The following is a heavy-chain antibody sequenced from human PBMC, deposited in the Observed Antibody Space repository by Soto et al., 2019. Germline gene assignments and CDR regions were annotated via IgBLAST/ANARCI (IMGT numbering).Heavy chain of an antibody. CDR1: GGSISSGDYY. CDR2: IYYSGTT. CDR3: ARAPTYYYDVTDSLHVFDI. V-gene: IGHV4-30-4*01. D-gene: IGHD3-22*01. J-gene: IGHJ3*02. Sequence: QVQLQESGPGLVKPSQTLSLTCTVSGGSISSGDYYWSWLRQPPGKGLEWIANIYYSGTTNYNPSLKSRLTISMDTYRTQCSMKLSSVIVADTAVYYCARAPTYYYDVTDSLHVFDIWGQGTMVTVSS.